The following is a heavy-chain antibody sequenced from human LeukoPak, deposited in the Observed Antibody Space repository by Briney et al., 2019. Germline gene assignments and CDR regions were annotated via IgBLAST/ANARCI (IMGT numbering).Heavy chain of an antibody. CDR3: ARAKYSNCFDY. D-gene: IGHD4-11*01. CDR2: IYHSGST. CDR1: GYSISSGYY. V-gene: IGHV4-38-2*02. J-gene: IGHJ4*02. Sequence: SETLSLICTVSGYSISSGYYWGWIRQPPGKGLEWIGSIYHSGSTYYNPSLKSRVTISVDTSKNQFSLKLSSVTAADTAVYYCARAKYSNCFDYWGQGTLVTVSS.